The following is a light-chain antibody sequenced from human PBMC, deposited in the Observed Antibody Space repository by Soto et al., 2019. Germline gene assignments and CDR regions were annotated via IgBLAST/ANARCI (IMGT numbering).Light chain of an antibody. Sequence: QSVLTQPRSVSGSPGQSVTIPCAGTNNDVGAYNFVSWYQQHPGKAPKLMLYSVTGRPSGVSDRFSGSKSGNMASLTISGLQAEDEADYYCCSYAGSYSWVFGGGTKVTVL. CDR3: CSYAGSYSWV. V-gene: IGLV2-11*01. CDR1: NNDVGAYNF. CDR2: SVT. J-gene: IGLJ3*02.